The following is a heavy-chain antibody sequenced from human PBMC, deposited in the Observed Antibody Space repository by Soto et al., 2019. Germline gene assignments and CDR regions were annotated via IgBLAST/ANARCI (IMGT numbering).Heavy chain of an antibody. Sequence: ASVKVSCKASGYTFTGYYMHWVRQAPGQGLEWMGWINPNSGGTNYAQKFQGWVTMTRDTSISTAYMELGRLRSDDTAVYYCAREGITMVRGVITAHNWFDPWGQGTLVTVSS. CDR1: GYTFTGYY. CDR2: INPNSGGT. D-gene: IGHD3-10*01. V-gene: IGHV1-2*04. J-gene: IGHJ5*02. CDR3: AREGITMVRGVITAHNWFDP.